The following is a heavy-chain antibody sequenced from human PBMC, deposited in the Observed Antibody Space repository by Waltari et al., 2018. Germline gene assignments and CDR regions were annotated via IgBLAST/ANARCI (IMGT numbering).Heavy chain of an antibody. Sequence: QITLKESGPTLVRPTQTLTLTCTFSGFSLHTPGVGVGWVRHPPGKALEWLALLYWDDTQRYGPTLKSGLTITKDTSMNQVVLTMTNMDPVDTATYYCVSGSGRTFDYWGQGILVTVSS. CDR1: GFSLHTPGVG. J-gene: IGHJ4*02. V-gene: IGHV2-5*05. CDR2: LYWDDTQ. CDR3: VSGSGRTFDY. D-gene: IGHD3-10*01.